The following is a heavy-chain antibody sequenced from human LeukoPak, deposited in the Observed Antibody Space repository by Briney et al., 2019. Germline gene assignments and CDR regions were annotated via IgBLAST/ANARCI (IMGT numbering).Heavy chain of an antibody. D-gene: IGHD5-18*01. CDR2: IYSGGST. V-gene: IGHV3-53*05. Sequence: GGSLRLSCAASGFTVSSNYMSWVRQAPGKGLEWVSVIYSGGSTYYADSVKGRFTISRDNSKNTLYLQMNSLRSEDTAVYYCARGHGYSYGSWGYWGQGTLVTVSS. CDR3: ARGHGYSYGSWGY. CDR1: GFTVSSNY. J-gene: IGHJ4*02.